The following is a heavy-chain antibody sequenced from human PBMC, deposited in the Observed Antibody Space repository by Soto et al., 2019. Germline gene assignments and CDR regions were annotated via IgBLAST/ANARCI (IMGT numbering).Heavy chain of an antibody. CDR3: ARDNGYSYGYTLDH. J-gene: IGHJ4*02. CDR2: IYYSGST. V-gene: IGHV4-59*01. D-gene: IGHD5-18*01. CDR1: GGSIISYY. Sequence: PSETHSLTSTVSGGSIISYYWSWIRQPPGKGLEWIGYIYYSGSTNYNPSLKSRVTISVDTSKNQFSLKLSSVTAADTAVYYCARDNGYSYGYTLDHWGQGTLVTVSS.